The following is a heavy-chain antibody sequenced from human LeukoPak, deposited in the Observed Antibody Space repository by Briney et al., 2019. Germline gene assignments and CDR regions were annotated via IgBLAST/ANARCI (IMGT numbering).Heavy chain of an antibody. CDR3: ARDLTGRNYFDY. CDR2: IWCDGSNK. CDR1: GFTFSSYG. D-gene: IGHD3-9*01. V-gene: IGHV3-33*01. J-gene: IGHJ4*02. Sequence: GRSLRLSCAASGFTFSSYGMHWVRQAPGKGLEWVAVIWCDGSNKYYADSVKGRFTISRDNSKNTLYLQMNSLRAEDTAVYYCARDLTGRNYFDYWGQGTLVTVSS.